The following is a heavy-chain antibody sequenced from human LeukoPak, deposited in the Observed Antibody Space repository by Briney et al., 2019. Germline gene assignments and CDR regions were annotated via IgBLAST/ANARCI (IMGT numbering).Heavy chain of an antibody. CDR1: GGSFSSYY. D-gene: IGHD3-10*01. V-gene: IGHV4-59*01. J-gene: IGHJ4*02. Sequence: KSSETLSLTCAVYGGSFSSYYWSWIRQPPGKGLEWIGYIYYSGSTNYNPSLKSRVTISVDASKNQFSLKLSSVTAADTAVYYCAGVWFGESYFDYWGQGTLVTVSS. CDR2: IYYSGST. CDR3: AGVWFGESYFDY.